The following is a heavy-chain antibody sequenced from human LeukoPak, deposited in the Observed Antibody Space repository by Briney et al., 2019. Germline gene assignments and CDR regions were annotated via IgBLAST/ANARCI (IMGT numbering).Heavy chain of an antibody. V-gene: IGHV3-23*01. CDR2: IRGSGGTT. CDR1: GFTFDEHA. D-gene: IGHD4-23*01. Sequence: PGGSLRLSCTASGFTFDEHAMSWVRQAPGKGLEWVSVIRGSGGTTYSADSVKGRFTISRDNSKNTLYLQMNSLKAEDTAAYYCARERGSSGGNTNGYFDYWGQGALVTVSS. CDR3: ARERGSSGGNTNGYFDY. J-gene: IGHJ4*02.